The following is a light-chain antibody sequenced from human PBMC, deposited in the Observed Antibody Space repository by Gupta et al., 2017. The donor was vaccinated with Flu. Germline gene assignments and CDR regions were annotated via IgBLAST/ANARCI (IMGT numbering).Light chain of an antibody. CDR2: RTS. CDR3: QQYSSFPVT. Sequence: IQLTQSPSTLSASVGDTVTITCRARLSVSPWVAWFQQKPGKAPSLLIYRTSRLESGVSSRFSGSGSGTEFTLTINSLQSDDFATYYCQQYSSFPVTFGQGTTV. CDR1: LSVSPW. J-gene: IGKJ1*01. V-gene: IGKV1-5*03.